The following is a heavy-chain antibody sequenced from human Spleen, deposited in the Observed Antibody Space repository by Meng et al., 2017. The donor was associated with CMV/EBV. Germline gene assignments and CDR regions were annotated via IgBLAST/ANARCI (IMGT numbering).Heavy chain of an antibody. CDR2: ISPNSGYA. J-gene: IGHJ4*02. D-gene: IGHD2-15*01. CDR1: GYIFTDYY. CDR3: ARLGVAPGGQ. V-gene: IGHV1-2*02. Sequence: SCQTSGYIFTDYYMNWVRQAPGQGLEWMGWISPNSGYANYAQKFQGRVTMTRDASISTVYMELSGLRPDDTAVYYCARLGVAPGGQWGQGTLVTVSS.